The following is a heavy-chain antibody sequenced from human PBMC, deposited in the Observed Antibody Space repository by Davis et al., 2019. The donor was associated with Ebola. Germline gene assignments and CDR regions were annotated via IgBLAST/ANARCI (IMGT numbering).Heavy chain of an antibody. D-gene: IGHD3-10*01. V-gene: IGHV1-69*13. CDR3: ARTYYYDTGTYSSLYHYMDV. Sequence: SVKVSCKASGYTFASYDINWVRQAPGQGLEWMGGIIAIFGIPKYAQKFQGRVTITSDEATSTVYLDLRSLRSEDTAVYYCARTYYYDTGTYSSLYHYMDVWGSGTTVTVTS. CDR2: IIAIFGIP. CDR1: GYTFASYD. J-gene: IGHJ6*03.